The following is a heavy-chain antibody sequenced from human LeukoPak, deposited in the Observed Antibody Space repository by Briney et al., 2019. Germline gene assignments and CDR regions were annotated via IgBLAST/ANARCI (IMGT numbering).Heavy chain of an antibody. CDR2: IWYDGSNK. CDR1: GFTFSSYG. V-gene: IGHV3-33*01. Sequence: GGSLRLSCPASGFTFSSYGMHWVRQAPGKGLEWVAVIWYDGSNKYYADSVKGRFTISRDNSKNTLYLQMNSLRAEDTAVYYCARVTGDYAIVDVWGKGTTVTVSS. CDR3: ARVTGDYAIVDV. J-gene: IGHJ6*04. D-gene: IGHD4-17*01.